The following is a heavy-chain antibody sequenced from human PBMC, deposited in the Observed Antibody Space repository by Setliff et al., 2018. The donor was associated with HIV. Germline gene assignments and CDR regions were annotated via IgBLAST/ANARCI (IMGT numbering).Heavy chain of an antibody. CDR1: GGSMSGYY. CDR3: ARDPGYTSGSTFHFDD. D-gene: IGHD5-18*01. Sequence: SETLSLTCPVSGGSMSGYYWNWIRQPAGKGLEWIGRIYSSGSTNHNPSLKSRVTMSVDTSKYQFSLSLSSVTAADTAVYFCARDPGYTSGSTFHFDDWGQGTLVTVSS. CDR2: IYSSGST. V-gene: IGHV4-4*07. J-gene: IGHJ4*02.